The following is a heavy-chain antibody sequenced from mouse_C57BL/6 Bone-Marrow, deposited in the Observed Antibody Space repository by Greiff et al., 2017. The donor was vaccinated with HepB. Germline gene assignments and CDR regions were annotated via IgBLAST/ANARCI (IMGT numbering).Heavy chain of an antibody. CDR3: TRDYYGSTQYYYAMDY. D-gene: IGHD1-1*01. CDR2: ISSGGDYI. CDR1: GFTFSSYA. J-gene: IGHJ4*01. Sequence: EVMLVESGEGLVKPGGSLKLSCAASGFTFSSYAMSWVRQTPEKRLEWVAYISSGGDYIYYADTVKGRFTLSRDNARNTLYLQMSSLKSEDTAMYYCTRDYYGSTQYYYAMDYWGQGTSVTVSS. V-gene: IGHV5-9-1*02.